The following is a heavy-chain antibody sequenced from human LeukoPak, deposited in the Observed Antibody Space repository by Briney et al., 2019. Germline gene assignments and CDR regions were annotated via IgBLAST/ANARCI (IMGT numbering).Heavy chain of an antibody. CDR2: ISYDGSNK. D-gene: IGHD3-16*01. J-gene: IGHJ3*02. CDR1: GFTFSTYA. Sequence: PGGSLRLSCAASGFTFSTYAIHWVRQAPGKGLEWVAVISYDGSNKYYADSVKGRFTISRDNSKNTLYLQMNSLRAEDTAVYYCARAQFFGGAFDIWGQGTMVTVSS. V-gene: IGHV3-30*04. CDR3: ARAQFFGGAFDI.